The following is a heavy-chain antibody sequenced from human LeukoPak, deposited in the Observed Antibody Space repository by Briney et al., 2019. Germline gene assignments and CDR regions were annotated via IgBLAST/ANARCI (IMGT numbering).Heavy chain of an antibody. J-gene: IGHJ4*02. CDR2: IYYSGST. V-gene: IGHV4-31*03. D-gene: IGHD2-2*01. CDR3: ARAICSSTSCYWTFDY. Sequence: SQTLSLTCTVSGGSISSGGYYWSWIRQHPGKGLEWIGYIYYSGSTYYNPSHKSRVTISVDTSKNQFSLKLSSVTAADTAVYYCARAICSSTSCYWTFDYWGQGTLVTVSS. CDR1: GGSISSGGYY.